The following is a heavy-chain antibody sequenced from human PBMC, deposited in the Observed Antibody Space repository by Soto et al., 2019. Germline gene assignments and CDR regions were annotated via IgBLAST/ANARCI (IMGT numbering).Heavy chain of an antibody. J-gene: IGHJ5*02. CDR3: ARGLSGSAYFDP. D-gene: IGHD3-22*01. CDR1: GFTFSSYG. V-gene: IGHV3-33*01. Sequence: GGSLRLSCAASGFTFSSYGMHWVRQAPGKGLEWVAVIWYDGSNKYYAESVRGRFAISRDNSQNTLYLQMNSLRADDTAVYFCARGLSGSAYFDPWGQGTLVTVSS. CDR2: IWYDGSNK.